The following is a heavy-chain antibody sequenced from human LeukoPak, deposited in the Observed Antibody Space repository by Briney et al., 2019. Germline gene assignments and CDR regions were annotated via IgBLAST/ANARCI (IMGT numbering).Heavy chain of an antibody. V-gene: IGHV4-30-2*01. J-gene: IGHJ3*02. CDR2: FFHTGNT. CDR1: GGSVSSAGYS. D-gene: IGHD4-17*01. Sequence: SETLSLTCAVSGGSVSSAGYSWSWIRQPPGRGLECIGYFFHTGNTYYNPSHESRVTISLDRSRNQFSLKLSSVTAADTAVYYCAKFTVTTSGYTFDIWGQGTMVTVSS. CDR3: AKFTVTTSGYTFDI.